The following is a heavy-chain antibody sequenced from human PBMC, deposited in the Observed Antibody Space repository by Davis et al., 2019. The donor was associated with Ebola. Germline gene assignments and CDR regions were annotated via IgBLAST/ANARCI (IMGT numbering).Heavy chain of an antibody. CDR3: AREDSSSSDY. CDR1: GFTVSSNY. Sequence: GESLKISCAASGFTVSSNYMSWVRQAPGKGLEWVSVIYSGGSTYYADSVKGRFTISRDNSKNTLYLQMNSLRAEDTAVYYCAREDSSSSDYWGQGTLVTVSS. D-gene: IGHD6-13*01. J-gene: IGHJ4*02. V-gene: IGHV3-66*02. CDR2: IYSGGST.